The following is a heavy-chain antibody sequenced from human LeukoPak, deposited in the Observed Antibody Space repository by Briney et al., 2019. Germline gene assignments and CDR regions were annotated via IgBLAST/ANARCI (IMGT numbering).Heavy chain of an antibody. CDR3: ARGVQDDSSGSHVFDY. D-gene: IGHD3-22*01. Sequence: SETLSLTCAVYGGSFSGYYLSWIRQPPGKGLEWIGEIIHMGSTNYNPSLKSRFTISGDTSKNQFSLKLNSVTAADTAVYYCARGVQDDSSGSHVFDYWGQETLVTVSS. CDR1: GGSFSGYY. J-gene: IGHJ4*02. V-gene: IGHV4-34*01. CDR2: IIHMGST.